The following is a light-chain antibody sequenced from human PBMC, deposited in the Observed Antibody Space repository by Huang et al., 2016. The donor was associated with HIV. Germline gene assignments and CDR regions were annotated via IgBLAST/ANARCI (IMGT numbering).Light chain of an antibody. CDR3: QQYYNYPWT. CDR2: DAA. Sequence: DTQMTQSPSTLSASVGDRVTITCRASQSIANWLALDQQKPGKAPTLLIYDAASLQSVVPSRFSGSGGTEFTLTISSLQPDDFATYYCQQYYNYPWTFSQGTKVEIK. J-gene: IGKJ1*01. CDR1: QSIANW. V-gene: IGKV1-5*01.